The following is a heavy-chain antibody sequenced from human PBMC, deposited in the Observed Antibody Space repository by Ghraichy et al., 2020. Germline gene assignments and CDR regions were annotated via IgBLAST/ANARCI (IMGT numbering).Heavy chain of an antibody. J-gene: IGHJ3*02. Sequence: SQTLSLTCTVSGGSISSYYWSWIRQPPGKGLEWIGYIYYSGSTNYNPSLKSRVTISVDTSKNQFSLKLSSVTAADTAVYYCARVVKRAASPDHYGSGSYYNFGVDAFDIWGQGTMVTVSS. V-gene: IGHV4-59*01. CDR2: IYYSGST. CDR1: GGSISSYY. CDR3: ARVVKRAASPDHYGSGSYYNFGVDAFDI. D-gene: IGHD3-10*01.